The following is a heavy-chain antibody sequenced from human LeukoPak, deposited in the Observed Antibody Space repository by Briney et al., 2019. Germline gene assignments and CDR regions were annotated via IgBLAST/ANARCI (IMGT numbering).Heavy chain of an antibody. CDR3: ARDKKNRYFDP. Sequence: SETLSLTCTVSGYSISSGYYWGWIRQPPGKGLEWIGSIYHSGSTYYNPSLKSRVTISVDTSKNQFSLKLSSVTAADTAVYYCARDKKNRYFDPWGQGTLVTVSS. CDR1: GYSISSGYY. D-gene: IGHD3-9*01. CDR2: IYHSGST. J-gene: IGHJ5*02. V-gene: IGHV4-38-2*02.